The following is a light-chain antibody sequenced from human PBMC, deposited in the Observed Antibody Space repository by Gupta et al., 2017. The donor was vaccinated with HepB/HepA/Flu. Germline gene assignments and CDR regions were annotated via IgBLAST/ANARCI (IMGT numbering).Light chain of an antibody. V-gene: IGLV1-51*01. Sequence: QSVLTQPPSVSAAPGQNVAISCSGSTSNIGKNYVFWLQQFPGTAPTLLIYENTKRPSGIPDRFSGSKSGTSATLAITGLQTGDETDYYCGTWDSSLSAVVFGGGTKLTVL. J-gene: IGLJ2*01. CDR1: TSNIGKNY. CDR2: ENT. CDR3: GTWDSSLSAVV.